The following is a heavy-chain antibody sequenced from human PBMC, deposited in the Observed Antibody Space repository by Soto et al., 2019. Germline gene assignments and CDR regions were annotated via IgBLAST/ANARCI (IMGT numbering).Heavy chain of an antibody. CDR3: AKEQYYSSSYGMDV. D-gene: IGHD4-4*01. V-gene: IGHV1-24*01. CDR1: GYTLTELS. J-gene: IGHJ6*02. CDR2: FDPEDGET. Sequence: GASVKVSCKVSGYTLTELSMHWARQAPGKGLEWMGGFDPEDGETIYAQKFQGRVTMTEDTSTDTAYMELSSLRSEDTAVYYCAKEQYYSSSYGMDVWGQGTTVTVSS.